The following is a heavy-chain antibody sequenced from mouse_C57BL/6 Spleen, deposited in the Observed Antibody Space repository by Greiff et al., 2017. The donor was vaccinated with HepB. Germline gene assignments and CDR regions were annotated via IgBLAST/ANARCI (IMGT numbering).Heavy chain of an antibody. J-gene: IGHJ4*01. Sequence: VMLVESGPELVKPGASVKISCKASGYAFSSSWMNWVKQRPGKGLEWIGRIYPGDGDTNYNGTFKGKATLTADKSSSTAYMQLSSLTSEDSAVYFCARGLVRGYAMDYWGQGTSGTVSS. V-gene: IGHV1-82*01. D-gene: IGHD4-1*01. CDR2: IYPGDGDT. CDR3: ARGLVRGYAMDY. CDR1: GYAFSSSW.